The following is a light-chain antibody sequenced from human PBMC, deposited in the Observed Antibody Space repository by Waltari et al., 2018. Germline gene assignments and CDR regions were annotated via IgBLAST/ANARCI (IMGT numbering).Light chain of an antibody. Sequence: QSALTQPASVSGSPGQSITISCTGTSSDIGRYNSVSWYQHHPGKAPKLMIFDVNNRPSGVSNRFSGSKSGNTASLTISGLQAEDEADYYCSSYTTTSSLLVVFGGGTKLTVL. CDR2: DVN. V-gene: IGLV2-14*03. CDR3: SSYTTTSSLLVV. J-gene: IGLJ2*01. CDR1: SSDIGRYNS.